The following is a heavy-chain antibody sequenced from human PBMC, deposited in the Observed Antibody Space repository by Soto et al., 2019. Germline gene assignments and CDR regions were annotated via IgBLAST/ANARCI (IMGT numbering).Heavy chain of an antibody. V-gene: IGHV4-59*01. Sequence: SETLSLTCTVSGSSISSYYWSWIRQPPGKGLEGIGYIYYSGSTNYNPSLKSRVTISVDTSKNQFSLKLSSVTAADTAVYYCARGGGLYDFWSGYPNWPPYGMDVWGQGTTVTVSS. D-gene: IGHD3-3*01. CDR3: ARGGGLYDFWSGYPNWPPYGMDV. CDR1: GSSISSYY. J-gene: IGHJ6*02. CDR2: IYYSGST.